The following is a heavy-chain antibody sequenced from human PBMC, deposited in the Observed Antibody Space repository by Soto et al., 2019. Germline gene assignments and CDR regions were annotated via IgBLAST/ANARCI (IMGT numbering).Heavy chain of an antibody. J-gene: IGHJ6*02. Sequence: SETLSLTCTVSGGSISSGGYYWSWIRQHPGKGLEWIGYIYYSGSTYYNPSLKSRVTISVDTSKNQFSLKLSSVTAADTAVYYCARDGVGYCSSASCPGDYYYYGMDVWGQGTTVTVPS. D-gene: IGHD2-2*01. V-gene: IGHV4-31*03. CDR1: GGSISSGGYY. CDR2: IYYSGST. CDR3: ARDGVGYCSSASCPGDYYYYGMDV.